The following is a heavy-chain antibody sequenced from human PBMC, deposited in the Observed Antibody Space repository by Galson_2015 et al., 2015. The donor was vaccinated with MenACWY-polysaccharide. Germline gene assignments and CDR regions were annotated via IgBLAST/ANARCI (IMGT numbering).Heavy chain of an antibody. CDR2: TYYRSKWYH. CDR3: ARTCPPYSRTWYECFDY. D-gene: IGHD6-13*01. J-gene: IGHJ4*02. CDR1: GDSVFSNSAA. V-gene: IGHV6-1*01. Sequence: CAISGDSVFSNSAAWNWIRQSPSRSLEWLGRTYYRSKWYHDYPVSVKSRITINPDTSKNQFSLQLNSVTPDDTALYYCARTCPPYSRTWYECFDYWDQGTLVTVSS.